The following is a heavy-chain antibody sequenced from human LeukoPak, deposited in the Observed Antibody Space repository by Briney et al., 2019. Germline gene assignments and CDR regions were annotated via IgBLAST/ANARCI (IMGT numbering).Heavy chain of an antibody. D-gene: IGHD2-2*01. CDR2: IKQDGSEK. CDR3: ARPREYQLLGGWFDP. V-gene: IGHV3-7*01. CDR1: GFTFSSYW. Sequence: GGSLRLSCAASGFTFSSYWMSWVRQAPGKGLEWVANIKQDGSEKYYVDSVKGRFTISRDNAKNSLYLQMNSLRAEDTAVYYCARPREYQLLGGWFDPWGQGTLVTVSS. J-gene: IGHJ5*02.